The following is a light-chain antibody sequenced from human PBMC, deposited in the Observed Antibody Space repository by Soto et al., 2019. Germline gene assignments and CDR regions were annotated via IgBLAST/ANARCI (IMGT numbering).Light chain of an antibody. Sequence: QSVLTQAPSISGAPGQRVTISCTGSSSNIGAGYDVHWFQQFPGTAPRLLIHGNNNRPSGVPDRFSGSESGTSASLAIAGLQAGDEAIYHCQSFDSDLSAFVFGTGTKVTVL. CDR2: GNN. J-gene: IGLJ1*01. V-gene: IGLV1-40*01. CDR3: QSFDSDLSAFV. CDR1: SSNIGAGYD.